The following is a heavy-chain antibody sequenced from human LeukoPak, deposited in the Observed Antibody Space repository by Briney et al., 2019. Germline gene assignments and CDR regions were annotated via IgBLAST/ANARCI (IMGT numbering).Heavy chain of an antibody. CDR2: IIPIFGTA. V-gene: IGHV1-69*05. CDR3: AGGYCSGGSCYHTFDI. Sequence: ASVKVSCKASGGTFSSYAISWVRQAPGQGLEWMGGIIPIFGTANYAQKFQGRVTITTDESTSTAYMELSSLRSDDTAVYYCAGGYCSGGSCYHTFDIWGQGTMVTVSS. CDR1: GGTFSSYA. D-gene: IGHD2-15*01. J-gene: IGHJ3*02.